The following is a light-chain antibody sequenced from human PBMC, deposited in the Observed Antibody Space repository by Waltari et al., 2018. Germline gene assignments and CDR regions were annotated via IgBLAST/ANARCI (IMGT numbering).Light chain of an antibody. Sequence: SYELVQPPSLSVFPGQTASITCSGHDLGDYYVSWYQQRPGRPPVLLIYQDAKRPSGMPERFSGSNSGNTATLTISGTQPSDDSDYYCQAWDNTAVVFGGGTRLTVL. CDR3: QAWDNTAVV. V-gene: IGLV3-1*01. CDR1: DLGDYY. CDR2: QDA. J-gene: IGLJ2*01.